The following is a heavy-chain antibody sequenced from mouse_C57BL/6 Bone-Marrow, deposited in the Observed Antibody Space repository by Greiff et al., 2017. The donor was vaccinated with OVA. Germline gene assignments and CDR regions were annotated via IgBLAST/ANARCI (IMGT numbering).Heavy chain of an antibody. J-gene: IGHJ1*03. CDR3: ARDYGCYFDV. CDR2: IYPGGGYT. D-gene: IGHD1-1*01. V-gene: IGHV1-63*01. CDR1: GYTFTNYW. Sequence: VQLQQSGAELVRPGTSVKMSCKASGYTFTNYWIGWAKQRPGHGLEWIGDIYPGGGYTNYNEKFKGKATLTADKSSSTAYMQFSSLTSEDSAIYYCARDYGCYFDVWGTGTTVTVSS.